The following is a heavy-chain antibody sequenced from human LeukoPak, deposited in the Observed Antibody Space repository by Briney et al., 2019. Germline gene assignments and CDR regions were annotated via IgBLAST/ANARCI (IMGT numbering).Heavy chain of an antibody. J-gene: IGHJ4*02. D-gene: IGHD1-14*01. V-gene: IGHV4-39*07. Sequence: SETLSLTCTVSGGSISSSSYYWGWIRQPPGKGLEWIGSIYYSGSTYYNPSLKSRVTISVDTSKNQFSLKLSSVTAADTAVYYCARGGPRVNLGYWGQGTLVTVSS. CDR1: GGSISSSSYY. CDR2: IYYSGST. CDR3: ARGGPRVNLGY.